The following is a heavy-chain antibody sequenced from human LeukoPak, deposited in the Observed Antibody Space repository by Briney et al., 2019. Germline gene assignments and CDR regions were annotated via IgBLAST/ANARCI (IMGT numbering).Heavy chain of an antibody. V-gene: IGHV3-23*01. Sequence: GGSLRLSCAASGFPFSSYPMSWVRQAPGKGLEWVSLISSSGGSTYYADSVRGRFTISRDKAKSTLYLQMDSLRAEDTALYYCARERVTTTTFDYWGQGTLVTVSS. D-gene: IGHD4-11*01. CDR1: GFPFSSYP. CDR3: ARERVTTTTFDY. J-gene: IGHJ4*02. CDR2: ISSSGGST.